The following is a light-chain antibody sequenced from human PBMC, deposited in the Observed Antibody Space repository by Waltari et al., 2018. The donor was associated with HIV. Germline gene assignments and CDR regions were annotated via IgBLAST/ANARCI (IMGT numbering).Light chain of an antibody. CDR1: SSDVGGYNY. V-gene: IGLV2-11*01. Sequence: QSAMTQPRSVSGSPRQSVTISYTGTSSDVGGYNYVSWYQQHTGKAPKLMIYDVNKRPSGVPYRFSGSKYGNTASLTISGLQAEDESDYFCCSYAGGYTLVFGGGTKLTVL. J-gene: IGLJ3*02. CDR3: CSYAGGYTLV. CDR2: DVN.